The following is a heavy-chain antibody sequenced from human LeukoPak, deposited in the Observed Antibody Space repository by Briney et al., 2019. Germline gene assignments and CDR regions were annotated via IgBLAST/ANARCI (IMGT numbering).Heavy chain of an antibody. CDR1: GGSISSYY. D-gene: IGHD2-2*01. Sequence: PSETLSLTCTVSGGSISSYYWGWIRQPPGKGLEWIGSIYYSGSTYYNPSLKSRVTISVDTSKNQFSLKLSSVTAADTAVYYCAAAAPGWFDPWGQGTLVTVSS. CDR2: IYYSGST. V-gene: IGHV4-39*07. J-gene: IGHJ5*02. CDR3: AAAAPGWFDP.